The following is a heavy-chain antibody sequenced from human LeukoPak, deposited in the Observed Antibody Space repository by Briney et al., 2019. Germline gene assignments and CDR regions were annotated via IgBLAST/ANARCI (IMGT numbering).Heavy chain of an antibody. CDR3: TRHCSSTSCYDWGFDY. CDR2: IRSKANSYAT. J-gene: IGHJ4*02. CDR1: GFTFSGSA. V-gene: IGHV3-73*01. Sequence: GGSLKLSCAASGFTFSGSAMHWVRQASGKGLEWVGRIRSKANSYATAYAASVKGRFTISRDDSKNTAYLRMNSLKTEDTAVYYCTRHCSSTSCYDWGFDYWGQGTLVTVSS. D-gene: IGHD2-2*01.